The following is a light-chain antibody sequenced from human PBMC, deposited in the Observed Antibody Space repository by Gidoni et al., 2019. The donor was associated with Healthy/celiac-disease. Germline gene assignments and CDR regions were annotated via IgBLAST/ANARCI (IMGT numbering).Light chain of an antibody. CDR3: QQYGSSPLT. J-gene: IGKJ4*01. CDR1: QSVSSSY. V-gene: IGKV3-20*01. Sequence: EIVLTQSPGTLSLSPGERATLSCTASQSVSSSYLAGYQQKPGQAPRLLIYGASSRATGIPDRFSGSGSGTDFTLTISRLEPEDFAVYYCQQYGSSPLTFGGGTKVEIK. CDR2: GAS.